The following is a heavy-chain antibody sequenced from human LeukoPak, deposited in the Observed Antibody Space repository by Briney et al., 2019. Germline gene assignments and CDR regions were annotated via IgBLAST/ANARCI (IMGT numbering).Heavy chain of an antibody. CDR1: GFIFRSYA. Sequence: GGPLRLSCVGSGFIFRSYAVAWVRQAPGKGLEWVSLISYDGTNKYYADSVKGRFTISRDNSKNTLYLQMDSLSAEDTAVYYCARDGEFDQWGQGTLVTVSS. CDR2: ISYDGTNK. J-gene: IGHJ4*02. D-gene: IGHD3-10*01. CDR3: ARDGEFDQ. V-gene: IGHV3-30-3*01.